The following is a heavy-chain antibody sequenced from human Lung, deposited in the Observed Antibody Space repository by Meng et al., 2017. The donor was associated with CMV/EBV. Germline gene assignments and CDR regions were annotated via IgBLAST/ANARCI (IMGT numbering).Heavy chain of an antibody. CDR1: GFTFSSYS. V-gene: IGHV3-21*01. CDR2: ISSSSSYI. J-gene: IGHJ5*02. Sequence: EVQLVESGXXLVKPGGXLRLSCAASGFTFSSYSMNWVRQAPGKGLEWVSSISSSSSYIYYADSVKGRFTISRDNAKNSLYLQMNSLRAEDTAVYYCAREAAAALNWFDPWGQGTLVTVSS. CDR3: AREAAAALNWFDP. D-gene: IGHD6-13*01.